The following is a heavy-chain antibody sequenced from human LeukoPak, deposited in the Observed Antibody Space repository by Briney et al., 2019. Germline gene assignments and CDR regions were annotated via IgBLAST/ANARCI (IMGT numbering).Heavy chain of an antibody. CDR1: GFTFSSYA. V-gene: IGHV3-30-3*01. Sequence: PGGPLRLSCAASGFTFSSYAMHWVRQAPGKGLEWVAVISYDGSNKYYADSVKGRFTISRDNSKNTLYLQMNSLRAEDTAVYYCARDLSQPRGFDPWGQGTLVTVSS. D-gene: IGHD2-2*01. CDR2: ISYDGSNK. J-gene: IGHJ5*02. CDR3: ARDLSQPRGFDP.